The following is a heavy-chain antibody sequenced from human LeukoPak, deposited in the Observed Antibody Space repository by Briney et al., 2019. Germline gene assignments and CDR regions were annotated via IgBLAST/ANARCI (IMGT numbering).Heavy chain of an antibody. V-gene: IGHV3-9*01. Sequence: SGGSLRLSCTASGFTFDDYAMHWVRQAPGKGLEWVSGISWNSGRIGYADSVKGRFTISRDNAKNSLYLQMNRLRAEDTALYYCAKNRGAYNDGFDIWGQGTMVTVSS. CDR1: GFTFDDYA. J-gene: IGHJ3*02. D-gene: IGHD5-24*01. CDR2: ISWNSGRI. CDR3: AKNRGAYNDGFDI.